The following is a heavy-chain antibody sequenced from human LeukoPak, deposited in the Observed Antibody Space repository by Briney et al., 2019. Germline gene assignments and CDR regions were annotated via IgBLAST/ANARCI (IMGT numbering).Heavy chain of an antibody. Sequence: ASVKVSCKASGYTFTGYYVHWVRQAPGQGLEWMGWINPNSGGTNYAQKFQGRVSMTRDTSIRTAYMELSRLRSDDTAVYYCARDDPRGWYYFDYWGQGTLVTVSS. V-gene: IGHV1-2*02. CDR1: GYTFTGYY. J-gene: IGHJ4*02. CDR3: ARDDPRGWYYFDY. CDR2: INPNSGGT. D-gene: IGHD3-10*01.